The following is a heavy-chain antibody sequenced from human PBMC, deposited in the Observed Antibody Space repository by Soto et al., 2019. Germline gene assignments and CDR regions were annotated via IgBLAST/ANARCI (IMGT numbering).Heavy chain of an antibody. CDR3: ATSFLDY. CDR2: IKQDGSEK. CDR1: GITFSSYW. V-gene: IGHV3-7*01. J-gene: IGHJ4*02. D-gene: IGHD6-6*01. Sequence: GGSLRLSCAASGITFSSYWMSWVRQAPGKGLEWVANIKQDGSEKYYVDSVKGRFTISRDNAKKSVYLQMNSLRAEDTAVYFCATSFLDYWGQGTLVTV.